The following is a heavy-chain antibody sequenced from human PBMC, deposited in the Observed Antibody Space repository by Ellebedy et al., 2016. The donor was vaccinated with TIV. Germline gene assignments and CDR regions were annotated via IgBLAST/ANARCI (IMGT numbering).Heavy chain of an antibody. V-gene: IGHV3-30-3*01. CDR2: ISHDGSNKYEGTNK. CDR1: GFTFSSYA. D-gene: IGHD3-22*01. CDR3: ATRGHSIGWFAD. J-gene: IGHJ5*02. Sequence: PGGSLRLSCAASGFTFSSYAMHWVRKAPGKGLEWVAVISHDGSNKYEGTNKYYADSVKGRFTISRDFSKRTVYLQMNSLRVEDTAVYFCATRGHSIGWFADWGQGTLVTVSS.